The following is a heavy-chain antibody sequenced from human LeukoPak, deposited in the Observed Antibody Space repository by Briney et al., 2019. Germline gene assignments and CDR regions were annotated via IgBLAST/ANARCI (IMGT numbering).Heavy chain of an antibody. CDR3: ARVLDILTGYRAYYFDY. CDR1: GFTFSSYS. Sequence: KTGGSLRLSRAASGFTFSSYSMNWVRQAPGKGLEWVSSISSSSSYIYYADSVKGRFTISRDNAKNSLYLQMNSLRAEDTAVYYCARVLDILTGYRAYYFDYWGQGTLVTVSS. CDR2: ISSSSSYI. D-gene: IGHD3-9*01. J-gene: IGHJ4*02. V-gene: IGHV3-21*01.